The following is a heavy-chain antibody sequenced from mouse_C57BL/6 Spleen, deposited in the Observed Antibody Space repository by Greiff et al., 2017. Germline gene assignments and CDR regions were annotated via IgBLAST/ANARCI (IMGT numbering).Heavy chain of an antibody. Sequence: EVQLVESGGGLVKPGGSLKLSCAASGFTFSSYAMSCVRQTPEKRLEWVATISDGGSYTYYPDNVKGRFTISRDNAKNNLYLQMSHLKSEDTAMYYCARDQFITTVVAFDYWGQGTTLKVSS. CDR3: ARDQFITTVVAFDY. CDR1: GFTFSSYA. J-gene: IGHJ2*01. V-gene: IGHV5-4*01. CDR2: ISDGGSYT. D-gene: IGHD1-1*01.